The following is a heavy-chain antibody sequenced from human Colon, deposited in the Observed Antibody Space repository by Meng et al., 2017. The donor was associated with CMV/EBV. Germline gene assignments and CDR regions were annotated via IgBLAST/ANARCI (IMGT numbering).Heavy chain of an antibody. CDR3: ARPSDNGWYYFDS. V-gene: IGHV4-39*01. CDR2: IHSSGNT. D-gene: IGHD6-19*01. CDR1: GGSVSNGSFY. J-gene: IGHJ4*02. Sequence: GSLRLSCSVSGGSVSNGSFYWSWLRRAPGKGLEWIGSIHSSGNTYRNPALFSRVTMSVDTSKNQFSLKLSSVTAADTSVYYCARPSDNGWYYFDSWGQGTLVTVSS.